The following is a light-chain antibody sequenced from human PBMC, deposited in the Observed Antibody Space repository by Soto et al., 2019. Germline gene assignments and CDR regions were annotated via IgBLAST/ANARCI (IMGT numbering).Light chain of an antibody. CDR1: QSVSRNF. Sequence: EIVLTQSPGTLSLSPGERATLSCRASQSVSRNFIAWYQQKPGQAPRLLIYGASTRATGSPDRFSGSGSGTDFTITINRLEPEDFAVYHCQLYGDSGITFGGGTKVEIK. J-gene: IGKJ4*01. CDR2: GAS. V-gene: IGKV3-20*01. CDR3: QLYGDSGIT.